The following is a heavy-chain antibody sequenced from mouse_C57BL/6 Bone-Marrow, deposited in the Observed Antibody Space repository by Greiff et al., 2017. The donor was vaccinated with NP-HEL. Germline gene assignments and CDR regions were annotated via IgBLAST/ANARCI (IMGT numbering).Heavy chain of an antibody. J-gene: IGHJ2*01. CDR2: IYPGDGDT. CDR3: ARLGDGYFSYYFDY. D-gene: IGHD2-3*01. V-gene: IGHV1-82*01. CDR1: GYAFSSSW. Sequence: VQLQQSGPELVKPGASVKISCKASGYAFSSSWMNWVKQRPGKGLEWIGRIYPGDGDTNYNGKFKGKATLTADKSSSTAYMQLSSLTSEDSAVYFCARLGDGYFSYYFDYWGQGTTLTVSS.